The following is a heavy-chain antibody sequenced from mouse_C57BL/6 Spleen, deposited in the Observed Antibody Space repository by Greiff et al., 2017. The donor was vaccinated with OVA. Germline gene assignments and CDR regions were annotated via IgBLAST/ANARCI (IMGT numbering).Heavy chain of an antibody. V-gene: IGHV10-3*01. CDR2: IRSKGSNYAT. CDR3: VRDQTGKFAY. CDR1: GFTFTTYA. J-gene: IGHJ3*01. Sequence: EVKLMESGGGLVQPKGSLKLSCAASGFTFTTYAMHWVRQAPGKGLEWVAFIRSKGSNYATYYADSVKDRFTISRDDSQSMLYLQMNNLKTEDTAMYYCVRDQTGKFAYWGQGTLVTVSA. D-gene: IGHD4-1*01.